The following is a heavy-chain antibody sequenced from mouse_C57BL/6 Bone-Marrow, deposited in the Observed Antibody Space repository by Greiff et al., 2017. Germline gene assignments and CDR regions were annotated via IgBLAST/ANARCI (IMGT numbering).Heavy chain of an antibody. Sequence: VQLQESGAELARPGASVKLSCKASGYTFTSYGISWVKQRTGQGLEWIGEIYPRSGNTYYNEKFKGKATLTADKSSSTAYMELRSLTSEDSAVYFCARAHYYAMDYWGQGTSVTVSS. CDR1: GYTFTSYG. J-gene: IGHJ4*01. CDR3: ARAHYYAMDY. CDR2: IYPRSGNT. V-gene: IGHV1-81*01.